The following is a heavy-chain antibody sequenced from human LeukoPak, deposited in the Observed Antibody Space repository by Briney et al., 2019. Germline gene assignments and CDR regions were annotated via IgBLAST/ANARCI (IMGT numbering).Heavy chain of an antibody. D-gene: IGHD4-17*01. Sequence: PRGSLRLSCAASGFTFSTYSMNWVRQAPGKGLEWVSHISSSSSFRHYADSVRGRFTISRDNAKNSLYLEMNSLRAEDTAVYYCARDYGTRGSNYGMDVWGQGTTVTVSS. V-gene: IGHV3-21*05. J-gene: IGHJ6*02. CDR1: GFTFSTYS. CDR3: ARDYGTRGSNYGMDV. CDR2: ISSSSSFR.